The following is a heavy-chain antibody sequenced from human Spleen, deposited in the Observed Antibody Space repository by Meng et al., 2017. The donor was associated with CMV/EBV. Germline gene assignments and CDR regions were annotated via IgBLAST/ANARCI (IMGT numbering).Heavy chain of an antibody. Sequence: GGSLRLSCAASGFTFSSYAMSWVRQAPGKGLEWVSSISSSSSYIYYADSVKGRFTISRDNAKNSLYLQMNSLRAEDTAVYYCARGRRVGHDAFDIWGQGTMVTVSS. J-gene: IGHJ3*02. CDR2: ISSSSSYI. V-gene: IGHV3-21*01. CDR1: GFTFSSYA. D-gene: IGHD1-26*01. CDR3: ARGRRVGHDAFDI.